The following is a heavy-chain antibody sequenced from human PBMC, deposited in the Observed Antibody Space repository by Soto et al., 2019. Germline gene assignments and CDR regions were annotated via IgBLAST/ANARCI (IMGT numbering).Heavy chain of an antibody. J-gene: IGHJ4*02. V-gene: IGHV2-70*01. Sequence: GAGPTLGNPTQTLTLTCTFSGFSLSTSGMCVSWIRQPPGKALEWLALIDWDDDKYYSTSLKTRLTISKDTSKNQVVLTMTNMDPVDTATYYCARIDYYDSSGWAGYFDYWGQGTLVTVSS. CDR2: IDWDDDK. CDR3: ARIDYYDSSGWAGYFDY. D-gene: IGHD3-22*01. CDR1: GFSLSTSGMC.